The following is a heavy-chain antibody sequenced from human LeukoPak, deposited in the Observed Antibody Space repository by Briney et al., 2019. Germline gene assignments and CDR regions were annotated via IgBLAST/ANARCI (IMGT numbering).Heavy chain of an antibody. CDR1: GGSVSSGGFS. CDR2: IYYSGST. J-gene: IGHJ4*02. CDR3: ARGSGSNYVLHY. D-gene: IGHD4-11*01. V-gene: IGHV4-31*11. Sequence: PSETLSLTCAVSGGSVSSGGFSWTWIRQPPGKGLEWIGYIYYSGSTYYNPSLKSRVTISVDTSKNQFSLKLSSVTAADTAVYYCARGSGSNYVLHYWGQGTLVTVSS.